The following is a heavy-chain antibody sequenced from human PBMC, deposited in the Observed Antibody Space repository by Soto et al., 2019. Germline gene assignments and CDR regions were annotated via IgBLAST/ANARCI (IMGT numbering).Heavy chain of an antibody. CDR1: GGTFTSTA. Sequence: QVLLVQSSAEVKKPGSSVKVSCKASGGTFTSTAFIGVRQAPGQGLEWMGGIIPVLGTPNYAQKFQARLTVTADASTTTVHTELSSLRSDDTAVYYCASSAGLDHLLNYYGLNVWGQGTTVTVSS. D-gene: IGHD6-13*01. CDR3: ASSAGLDHLLNYYGLNV. V-gene: IGHV1-69*01. CDR2: IIPVLGTP. J-gene: IGHJ6*02.